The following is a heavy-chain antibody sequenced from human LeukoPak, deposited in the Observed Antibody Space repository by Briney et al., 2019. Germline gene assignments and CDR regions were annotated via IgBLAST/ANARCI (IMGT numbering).Heavy chain of an antibody. V-gene: IGHV3-30*18. D-gene: IGHD6-13*01. J-gene: IGHJ4*02. CDR2: ISYDGNNK. CDR1: GFPFSSYG. CDR3: AKGVSSWYPPHFDY. Sequence: PGRSLRLSCAASGFPFSSYGMHWVRQAPGKGLEWVAVISYDGNNKYYAESVKGRFTISRDNPKNTLYLQMNSLRAEDTAVYYCAKGVSSWYPPHFDYWGQGTLITVSS.